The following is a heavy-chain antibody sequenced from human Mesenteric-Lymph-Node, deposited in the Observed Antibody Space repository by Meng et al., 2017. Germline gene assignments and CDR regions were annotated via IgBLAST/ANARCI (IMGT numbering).Heavy chain of an antibody. CDR3: AKSLEAAATGFDY. V-gene: IGHV3-30*18. Sequence: QVQLVESGGGVVQPGRSLRLSRSASGFSFSSYGMPGVRQAPGQGLEWVALISYDGNKKYYGDSVKGRFTISRDISKNTLYLQMNSLRPEDTAVYFCAKSLEAAATGFDYWGQGTLVTVSS. D-gene: IGHD2-15*01. J-gene: IGHJ4*02. CDR1: GFSFSSYG. CDR2: ISYDGNKK.